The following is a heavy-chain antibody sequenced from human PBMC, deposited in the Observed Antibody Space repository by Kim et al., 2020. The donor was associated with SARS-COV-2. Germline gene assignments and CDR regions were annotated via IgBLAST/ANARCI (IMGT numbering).Heavy chain of an antibody. CDR2: MSPNRLNT. J-gene: IGHJ3*02. Sequence: ASVKVSCKASGYNFTSFEINWVRQATGQGLEWMGRMSPNRLNTGSAQKFQGIVTMSTDISITTAYMELSSLTSEDTAVYYCARGVTAGVDIWGQGTMVTVAS. CDR1: GYNFTSFE. D-gene: IGHD2-21*02. CDR3: ARGVTAGVDI. V-gene: IGHV1-8*01.